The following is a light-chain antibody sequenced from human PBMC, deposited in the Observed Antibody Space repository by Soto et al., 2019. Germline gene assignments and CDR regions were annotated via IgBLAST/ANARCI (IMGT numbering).Light chain of an antibody. V-gene: IGKV3-20*01. CDR2: GAA. Sequence: EIVLTQSPGTLSASPGERATLSCGASRSVSSSYINWYQQKPGQAPRLLIYGAAIRATGIPDRFSGNGSGTDFTLTISRLEPEDFAVYYCHQYGASPRTFGQGTKVDNK. J-gene: IGKJ1*01. CDR1: RSVSSSY. CDR3: HQYGASPRT.